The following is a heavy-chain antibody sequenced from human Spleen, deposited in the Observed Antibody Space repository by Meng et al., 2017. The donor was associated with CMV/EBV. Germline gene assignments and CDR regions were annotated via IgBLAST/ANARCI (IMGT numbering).Heavy chain of an antibody. CDR3: ARDPGYSSSRSFDY. J-gene: IGHJ4*02. Sequence: GESLKISCAASGLILSYDGMHWVRQAPGKGLEWVANIKQDGSEKYYVDSVKGRFTISRDNAKNSVHLQMNSLRAEDTAVYYCARDPGYSSSRSFDYWGQGTLVTVSS. CDR1: GLILSYDG. D-gene: IGHD6-6*01. V-gene: IGHV3-7*01. CDR2: IKQDGSEK.